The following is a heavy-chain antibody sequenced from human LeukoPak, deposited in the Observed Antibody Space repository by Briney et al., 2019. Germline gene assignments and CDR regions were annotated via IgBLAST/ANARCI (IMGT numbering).Heavy chain of an antibody. CDR3: WGSRPHSSSPFDY. Sequence: PSETLSLTCTLSGYSISSGYYWGWIRQPPGKGLEWIGSIYHNGSSYYIASLKSRVTISLDTRQNHFCLKLSSVTAADTAVYYCWGSRPHSSSPFDYWGQGTLVTVSS. CDR2: IYHNGSS. V-gene: IGHV4-38-2*02. CDR1: GYSISSGYY. D-gene: IGHD6-6*01. J-gene: IGHJ4*02.